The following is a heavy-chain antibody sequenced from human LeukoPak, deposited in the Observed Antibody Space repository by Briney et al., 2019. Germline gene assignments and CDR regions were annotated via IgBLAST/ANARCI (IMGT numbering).Heavy chain of an antibody. D-gene: IGHD5-18*01. J-gene: IGHJ4*02. V-gene: IGHV5-51*01. CDR3: ARRGYSYSDFDF. Sequence: GESLKISFKGSGYSFTTYWIGWVRPMPGKGLDWMGIIYPGDSDTRYSPSFRGQVTISADKSINTAYLQWSGLKASDTAMYYCARRGYSYSDFDFWGQGTLVTVSS. CDR1: GYSFTTYW. CDR2: IYPGDSDT.